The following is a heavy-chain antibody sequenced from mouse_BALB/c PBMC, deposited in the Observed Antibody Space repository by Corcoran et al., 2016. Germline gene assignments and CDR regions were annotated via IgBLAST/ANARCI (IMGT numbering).Heavy chain of an antibody. J-gene: IGHJ4*01. Sequence: QIQMVQSGPELKKPGETVKISCKASGYTFTHSGMNWVKQAPGKGLTWMGWINTYTGEPTYADDFKGRFAFSLETSASTAYLQINNLKNEDTATYFCAREPYAMDYWGQGTSVTVSS. CDR1: GYTFTHSG. CDR3: AREPYAMDY. CDR2: INTYTGEP. V-gene: IGHV9-3-1*01.